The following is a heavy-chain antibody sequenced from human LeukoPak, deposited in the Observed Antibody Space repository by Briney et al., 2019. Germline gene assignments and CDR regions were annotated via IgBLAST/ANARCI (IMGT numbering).Heavy chain of an antibody. Sequence: GGSLRLSCAASGFTFSNYWMSWVRQAPGKGLEWVANIKQDGSDKYYVDSVKGRFTISRDNAKNSLYLQMNSLRAEDTAVYYCARVSRYFDWLLYGPSDYWGQGTLVTVSS. CDR2: IKQDGSDK. CDR3: ARVSRYFDWLLYGPSDY. D-gene: IGHD3-9*01. CDR1: GFTFSNYW. V-gene: IGHV3-7*01. J-gene: IGHJ4*02.